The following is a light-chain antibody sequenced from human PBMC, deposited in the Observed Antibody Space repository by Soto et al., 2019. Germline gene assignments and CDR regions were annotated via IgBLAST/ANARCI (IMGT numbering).Light chain of an antibody. V-gene: IGLV2-14*01. J-gene: IGLJ2*01. CDR2: EVN. CDR1: STDVDGYHH. CDR3: SSYTRSNTLI. Sequence: QSVLTQPASVSGSPGQSINISCTGTSTDVDGYHHVSWYQQHPGKAPKLMIFEVNSRPSGVSNRFSGSKSGNTASLTISGLQAEDEAQYYCSSYTRSNTLIFGGGTKLTVL.